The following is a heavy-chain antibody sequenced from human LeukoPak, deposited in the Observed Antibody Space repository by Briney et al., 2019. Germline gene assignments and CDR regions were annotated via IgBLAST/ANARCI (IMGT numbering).Heavy chain of an antibody. J-gene: IGHJ3*02. CDR2: IYSSGGT. V-gene: IGHV4-61*02. CDR1: GGSISSGSYY. D-gene: IGHD6-13*01. CDR3: ARGIAAASERAFDI. Sequence: PSQTLSLTCTVSGGSISSGSYYWSWIRQPAGKGLEWIGRIYSSGGTDYNPSLKSRVTMSVDTSKNQFSLKLRSVTAADTAVYYCARGIAAASERAFDIWGQGTMVTVSS.